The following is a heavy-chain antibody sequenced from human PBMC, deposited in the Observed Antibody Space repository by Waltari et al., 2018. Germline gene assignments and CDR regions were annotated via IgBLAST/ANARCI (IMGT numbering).Heavy chain of an antibody. CDR2: LNHSGST. CDR3: ARAPYYYGSGSSFDY. V-gene: IGHV4-34*01. CDR1: GVSFRGYY. D-gene: IGHD3-10*01. J-gene: IGHJ4*02. Sequence: QVQLQQWGAGLFKPSDTLSLTCAVYGVSFRGYYSSWIRHHPGKGLEWIGELNHSGSTNYNPSLKSRVTISVDTSKNQFSLKLSSVTAADTAVYYCARAPYYYGSGSSFDYWGQGTLVTVSS.